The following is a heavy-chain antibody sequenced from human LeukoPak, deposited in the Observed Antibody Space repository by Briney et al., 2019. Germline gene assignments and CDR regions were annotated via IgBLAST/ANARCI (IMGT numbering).Heavy chain of an antibody. CDR2: IHTSGST. CDR1: GGSISSGSYY. V-gene: IGHV4-61*02. D-gene: IGHD3-10*01. Sequence: TLSLTCTVSGGSISSGSYYWSWIRQPAGKGLEWIGRIHTSGSTNYNPSLKSRVTISVDTSKNQFSLKLSSVTAADTAVYYCARTRYYYNSRSYGAPYYFDYWGQGTLVTVSS. CDR3: ARTRYYYNSRSYGAPYYFDY. J-gene: IGHJ4*02.